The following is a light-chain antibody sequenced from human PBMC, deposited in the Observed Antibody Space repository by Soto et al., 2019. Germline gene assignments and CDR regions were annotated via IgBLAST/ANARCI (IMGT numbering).Light chain of an antibody. CDR1: QRVSFN. CDR2: GAS. CDR3: QHYDNWPPIT. Sequence: EIVVTQSPATLSVSPGERATLSCSTSQRVSFNLAWYQQRPGQAPRLLIYGASTRATGIPARFSGSGSGTEFTLTISSLQSEDFAVYYCQHYDNWPPITFGQGTRLEIK. J-gene: IGKJ5*01. V-gene: IGKV3-15*01.